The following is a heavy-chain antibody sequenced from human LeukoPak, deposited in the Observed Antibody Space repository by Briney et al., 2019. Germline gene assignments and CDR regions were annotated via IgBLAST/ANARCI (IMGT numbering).Heavy chain of an antibody. J-gene: IGHJ4*02. CDR3: TRGWLQSGFDY. V-gene: IGHV6-1*01. D-gene: IGHD5-24*01. CDR1: GDSVSTDSAG. Sequence: SQTLSLTCAISGDSVSTDSAGWNWIRQSPSRGLEWLGSTYYSSKWYNDYAVSVKSRITINPDTSKKQFSLQLNSVTAEDTAVYYCTRGWLQSGFDYWGQGTLVTVSS. CDR2: TYYSSKWYN.